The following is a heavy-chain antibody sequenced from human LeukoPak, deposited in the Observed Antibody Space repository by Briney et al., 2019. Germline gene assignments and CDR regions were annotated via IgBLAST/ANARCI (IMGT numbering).Heavy chain of an antibody. V-gene: IGHV3-21*01. D-gene: IGHD5-24*01. J-gene: IGHJ4*02. Sequence: GGSPRLSCAASGFTFSSYSMNWVRQAPGKGLEWVSSISSSSSYIYYADSVKGRFTISRDNAKNSLYLQMNSLRAEDTAVYYCARGYRLQPFDYWGQGTLVTVSS. CDR2: ISSSSSYI. CDR3: ARGYRLQPFDY. CDR1: GFTFSSYS.